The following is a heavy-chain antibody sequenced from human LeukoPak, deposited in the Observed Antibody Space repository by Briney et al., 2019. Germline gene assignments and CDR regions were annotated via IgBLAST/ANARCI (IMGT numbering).Heavy chain of an antibody. CDR3: ARIAYGGNLFFDY. D-gene: IGHD4-23*01. CDR1: RGSLNSGGYY. Sequence: SETLSLTCTVSRGSLNSGGYYSSWVRQHPGKCLEWIGHIYDSGSTYFNPSLKSRVTISVDTSKNQFSLKLSSVTAADTAVYYCARIAYGGNLFFDYWGQGTLVTVSS. CDR2: IYDSGST. V-gene: IGHV4-31*03. J-gene: IGHJ4*02.